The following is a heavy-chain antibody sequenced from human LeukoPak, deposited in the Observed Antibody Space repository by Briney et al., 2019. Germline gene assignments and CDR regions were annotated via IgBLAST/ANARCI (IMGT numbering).Heavy chain of an antibody. D-gene: IGHD2-15*01. J-gene: IGHJ4*02. V-gene: IGHV3-21*01. CDR2: ITGSSSYI. Sequence: GGSLRLSCAASGFTFNTYTMNWVRQAPGKGLEWVSSITGSSSYIYYADSVKGRFTISRDNAKNSLYLQMNSLRAEDTAVYYCARGGGSCGYWGQGTLVTVSS. CDR1: GFTFNTYT. CDR3: ARGGGSCGY.